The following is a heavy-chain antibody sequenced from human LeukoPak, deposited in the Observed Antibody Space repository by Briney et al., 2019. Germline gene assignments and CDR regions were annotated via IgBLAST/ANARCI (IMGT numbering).Heavy chain of an antibody. CDR1: GFTFSSYS. CDR3: ARDSAIY. CDR2: IKQDGSEK. Sequence: GSLRLSCAASGFTFSSYSMNWVRQAPGKGLEWVANIKQDGSEKYYVDSVKGRFTISRDNAKNSLYLQMNSLRAEDTAVYYCARDSAIYWGQGTLVTVSS. J-gene: IGHJ4*02. V-gene: IGHV3-7*01.